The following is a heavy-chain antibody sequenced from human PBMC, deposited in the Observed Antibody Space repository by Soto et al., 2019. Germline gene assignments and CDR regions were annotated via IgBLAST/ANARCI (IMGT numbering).Heavy chain of an antibody. V-gene: IGHV3-23*01. D-gene: IGHD3-10*01. CDR3: AKGLEDPDMTIEAYFDS. Sequence: GGSLRLSCAASGFTFTTSGMNWVRQAPGKGLEWVSGISGGRGRGDIKYADFVRGRFTISRDNSKNTLYLEMNNLRAEDTAVYYCAKGLEDPDMTIEAYFDSWGQGILVTVSS. J-gene: IGHJ4*02. CDR1: GFTFTTSG. CDR2: ISGGRGRGDI.